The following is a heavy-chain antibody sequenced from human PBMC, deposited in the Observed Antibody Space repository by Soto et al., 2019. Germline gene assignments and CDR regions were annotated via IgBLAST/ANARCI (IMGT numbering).Heavy chain of an antibody. J-gene: IGHJ2*01. CDR3: ARDRDRGSGPLLGL. CDR2: IYSGGST. CDR1: GFTVSSNY. V-gene: IGHV3-53*01. Sequence: EVQLVESGGGLIQPGGSLRLSCAASGFTVSSNYMSWVRQAPGKGLEWVSVIYSGGSTYYADSVKGRFTISRDNSKNTLFLQINSLRAEDTAVYYCARDRDRGSGPLLGLWGRGTLVTVSS. D-gene: IGHD3-22*01.